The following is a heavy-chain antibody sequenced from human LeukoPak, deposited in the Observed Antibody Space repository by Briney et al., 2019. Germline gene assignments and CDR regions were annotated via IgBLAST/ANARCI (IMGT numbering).Heavy chain of an antibody. CDR1: GYSFTSYW. CDR2: IYPTDSDT. CDR3: ARRGYCSGGDCFSAAFDI. Sequence: GESLKISCKGSGYSFTSYWIAWVRQMPGKGLEWMGIIYPTDSDTRYSPSFHGQVTMSADKSISTTYLQWSSLKASDTAKYYCARRGYCSGGDCFSAAFDIWGQGTMVTVSS. D-gene: IGHD2-15*01. V-gene: IGHV5-51*01. J-gene: IGHJ3*02.